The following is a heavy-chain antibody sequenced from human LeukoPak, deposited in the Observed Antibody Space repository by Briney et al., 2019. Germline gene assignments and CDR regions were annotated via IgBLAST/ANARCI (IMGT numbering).Heavy chain of an antibody. Sequence: PGGSLRLSCVASGVTFGTYGFHWVRQAPGKGLEWVAFIRFDGGDKSYADSVKGRFTISRDNSKNTLYLQMNSLRVEDTAIYYCAKVLPLTFYYMDVWGKGTTVTVSS. J-gene: IGHJ6*03. CDR3: AKVLPLTFYYMDV. V-gene: IGHV3-30*02. CDR1: GVTFGTYG. D-gene: IGHD4/OR15-4a*01. CDR2: IRFDGGDK.